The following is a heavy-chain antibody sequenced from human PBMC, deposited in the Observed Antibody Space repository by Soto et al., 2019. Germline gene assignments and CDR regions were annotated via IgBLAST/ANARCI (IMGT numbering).Heavy chain of an antibody. Sequence: PSETLSLTCTVSGGAISSGGYSWTWIRHHPGKGLEWIGYIYYSGSTYYKPSLKSRLTISVDTSKNHLSLKLSSVTAADTAVYYCARSVDPWGQGTLVTVSS. J-gene: IGHJ5*02. V-gene: IGHV4-31*03. CDR3: ARSVDP. CDR2: IYYSGST. CDR1: GGAISSGGYS.